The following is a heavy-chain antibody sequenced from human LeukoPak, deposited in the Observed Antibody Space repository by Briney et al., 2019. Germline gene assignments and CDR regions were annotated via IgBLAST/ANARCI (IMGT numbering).Heavy chain of an antibody. CDR1: GFTFSSYA. Sequence: GGSLRLSCAASGFTFSSYAMSWVRQAPGKGLERVAVICYDGSNKYYADSVKGRFTISRDNSKNTLYLQMNSLRAEDTAVYYCAREGYCSSTSCLRELDYWGQGTLVTVSS. V-gene: IGHV3-33*08. D-gene: IGHD2-2*01. CDR2: ICYDGSNK. CDR3: AREGYCSSTSCLRELDY. J-gene: IGHJ4*02.